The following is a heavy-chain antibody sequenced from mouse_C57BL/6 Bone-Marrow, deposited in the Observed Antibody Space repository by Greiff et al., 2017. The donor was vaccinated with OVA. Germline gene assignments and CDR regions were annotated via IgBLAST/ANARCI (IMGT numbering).Heavy chain of an antibody. Sequence: EVKLVESGGGLVQPGESLKLSCESNEYEFPSHDMSWVRKTPEKRLELVAAINSDGGSTYYPDTMERRFIISRDNTKKTLYLQMSSLRSEDTALYYCAYSNLIRGAMDYWGQGTSVTVSS. CDR2: INSDGGST. CDR3: AYSNLIRGAMDY. V-gene: IGHV5-2*03. J-gene: IGHJ4*01. CDR1: EYEFPSHD. D-gene: IGHD2-5*01.